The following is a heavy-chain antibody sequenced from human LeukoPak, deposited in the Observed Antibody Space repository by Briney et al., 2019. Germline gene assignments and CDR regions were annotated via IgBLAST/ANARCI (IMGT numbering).Heavy chain of an antibody. V-gene: IGHV3-30-3*01. CDR2: ISYDGSNK. D-gene: IGHD2-2*01. CDR1: GFTFSSYA. J-gene: IGHJ4*02. CDR3: ARELGYCSSTSCWELDY. Sequence: GGSLRLSCAASGFTFSSYAMHWVRQAPGKGLEWVAVISYDGSNKYYADSVKGRFTISRDNSKNTLYLQMNGLRAEDTAVYYCARELGYCSSTSCWELDYWGQGTLVTVSS.